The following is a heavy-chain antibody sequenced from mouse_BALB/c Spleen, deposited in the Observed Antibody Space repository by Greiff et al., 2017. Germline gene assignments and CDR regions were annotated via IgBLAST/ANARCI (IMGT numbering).Heavy chain of an antibody. Sequence: EVNVVESGAELVKPGASVKLSCTASGFNIKDTYMHWVKQRPEQGLEWIGRIDPANGNTKYDPKFQGKATITADTSSNTAYLQLSSLTSEDTAVYYCAYYYGSSPYAMDYWGQGTSVTVSS. J-gene: IGHJ4*01. CDR2: IDPANGNT. CDR3: AYYYGSSPYAMDY. V-gene: IGHV14-3*02. D-gene: IGHD1-1*01. CDR1: GFNIKDTY.